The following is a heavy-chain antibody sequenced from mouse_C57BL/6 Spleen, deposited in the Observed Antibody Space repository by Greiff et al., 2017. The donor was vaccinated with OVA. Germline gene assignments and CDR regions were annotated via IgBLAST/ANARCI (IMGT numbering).Heavy chain of an antibody. CDR3: ARGTGTGFDC. Sequence: QVQLQQSGPELVKPGASVKISCKASGYAFSSSWMNWVKQRPGKGLEWIGRIYPGDGDTNYNGKFKGKATLTADKSSSTAYMQLSSLTSEDSAVXFCARGTGTGFDCWGQGTTLTVSS. D-gene: IGHD4-1*01. J-gene: IGHJ2*01. CDR1: GYAFSSSW. V-gene: IGHV1-82*01. CDR2: IYPGDGDT.